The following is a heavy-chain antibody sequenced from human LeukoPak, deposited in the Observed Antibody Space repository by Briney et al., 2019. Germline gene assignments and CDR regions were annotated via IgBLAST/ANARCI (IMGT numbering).Heavy chain of an antibody. CDR2: ISASGST. V-gene: IGHV4-61*02. CDR3: ARDGNFCNSITCYQWFDP. D-gene: IGHD2-2*01. J-gene: IGHJ5*02. Sequence: VKPSETLSLTCTVSGVSISSGSYYWSWIRQPAGEGLEWIGRISASGSTNYNPSLKSRVTISLDTSKNQFSLILSSVTAADTAVYYCARDGNFCNSITCYQWFDPWGQGTLVTVSS. CDR1: GVSISSGSYY.